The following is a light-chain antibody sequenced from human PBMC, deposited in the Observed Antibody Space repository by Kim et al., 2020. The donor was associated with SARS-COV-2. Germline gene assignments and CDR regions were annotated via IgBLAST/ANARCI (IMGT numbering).Light chain of an antibody. CDR3: MLSYDYIRPV. CDR2: DTN. J-gene: IGLJ2*01. V-gene: IGLV7-46*01. CDR1: TGDVTATHW. Sequence: QAVVTQEPSLTVSPGGTVTLTCGSSTGDVTATHWPYWFQQKPGQAPRTLIFDTNNKHSWTPARFSGSLLGGKAALTLSGAQPEDEADYYCMLSYDYIRPVFGGGTKLTVL.